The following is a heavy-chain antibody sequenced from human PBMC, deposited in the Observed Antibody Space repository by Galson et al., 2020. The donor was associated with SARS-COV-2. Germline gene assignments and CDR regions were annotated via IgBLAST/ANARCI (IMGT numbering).Heavy chain of an antibody. V-gene: IGHV1-46*01. CDR1: GYTFTSYY. Sequence: ASVKVSCKASGYTFTSYYMHWVRQAPGQGLEWMGIINPSGGSTSHAQKFQGRVTMTRDTSTSTVYMELSSLRSEDTAVYYCARGYSSSSRGYYYMDVWGKGTTVTVSS. J-gene: IGHJ6*03. D-gene: IGHD6-6*01. CDR3: ARGYSSSSRGYYYMDV. CDR2: INPSGGST.